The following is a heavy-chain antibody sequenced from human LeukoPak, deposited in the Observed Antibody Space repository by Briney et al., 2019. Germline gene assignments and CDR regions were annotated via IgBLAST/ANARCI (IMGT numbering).Heavy chain of an antibody. CDR1: GGSISSSSYY. V-gene: IGHV4-39*07. J-gene: IGHJ4*02. CDR2: IYYSGST. D-gene: IGHD6-13*01. Sequence: PSETLSLTCTVSGGSISSSSYYWGWIRQPPGKGLEWIGSIYYSGSTYYNPSLESRVTISVDTSKNQFSLKLSSVTAADTAVYYCARDRDGIAAAGIDYFDYWGQGTLVTVSS. CDR3: ARDRDGIAAAGIDYFDY.